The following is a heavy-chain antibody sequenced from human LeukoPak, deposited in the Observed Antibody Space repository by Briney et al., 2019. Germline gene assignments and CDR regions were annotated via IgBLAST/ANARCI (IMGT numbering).Heavy chain of an antibody. CDR3: ATDIGRARDY. Sequence: SETLSLTCSVSGGSISSYYWSWIRQPPGKGLEWIGYIYYSGRTNYNPSLKSRVTISVDTSKDQFSLKLSSVTAADTAVYYCATDIGRARDYWGQGTLVTVSS. J-gene: IGHJ4*02. V-gene: IGHV4-59*12. CDR2: IYYSGRT. CDR1: GGSISSYY. D-gene: IGHD3-16*02.